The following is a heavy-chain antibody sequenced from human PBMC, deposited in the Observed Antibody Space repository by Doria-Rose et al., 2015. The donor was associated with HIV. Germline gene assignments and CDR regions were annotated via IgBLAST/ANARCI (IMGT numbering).Heavy chain of an antibody. CDR2: IFTDDDR. CDR1: GVSLSSPGMG. J-gene: IGHJ4*02. CDR3: ARIKSSRWYHKYYFDF. V-gene: IGHV2-26*01. Sequence: QITLKESGPVLVKPTETLTLTCTVSGVSLSSPGMGVSWIRQPPGKALAWLANIFTDDDRSYKASLKSRLTISRGTSKSQVVLTMTDMDPVDTATYYCARIKSSRWYHKYYFDFWGQGTLVIVSA. D-gene: IGHD6-13*01.